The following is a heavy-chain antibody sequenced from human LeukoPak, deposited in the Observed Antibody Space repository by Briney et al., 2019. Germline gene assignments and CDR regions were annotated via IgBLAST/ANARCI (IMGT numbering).Heavy chain of an antibody. D-gene: IGHD6-25*01. CDR3: AKEQELYSSGWDSELYY. CDR2: IWYDGSNK. V-gene: IGHV3-33*06. CDR1: GFTFSSYG. Sequence: GRSLRLSCAASGFTFSSYGMHWVRQAPGKGLEWVAVIWYDGSNKYYADSVKGRFTTSRDNSKNTLYLQMNSLRAEDTAVYYCAKEQELYSSGWDSELYYWGQGTLVTVSS. J-gene: IGHJ4*02.